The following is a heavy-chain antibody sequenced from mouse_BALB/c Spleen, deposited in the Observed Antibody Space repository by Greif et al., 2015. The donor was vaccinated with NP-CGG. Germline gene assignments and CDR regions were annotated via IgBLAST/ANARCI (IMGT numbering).Heavy chain of an antibody. CDR2: SRNKANDYTT. D-gene: IGHD2-2*01. CDR1: GFTFSDFY. CDR3: ARDDGYYWYFDV. V-gene: IGHV7-1*02. J-gene: IGHJ1*01. Sequence: EVKLVESGGGLVQPGGSLRLSCATSGFTFSDFYMEWVRQPPGKRLEWIAASRNKANDYTTEYSASVKGRFIVSRDTSQSILYLQMNALRVEDTAIYYCARDDGYYWYFDVWGAGTTVTVSS.